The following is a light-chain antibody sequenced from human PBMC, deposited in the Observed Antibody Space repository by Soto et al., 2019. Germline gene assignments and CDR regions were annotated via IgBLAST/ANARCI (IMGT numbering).Light chain of an antibody. CDR1: QSVSSS. CDR2: DAS. Sequence: EIVLTQSPAILSMSPGERATLSCRASQSVSSSFAWYQQKHGQAPWLLIYDASTRATGVPARFNGSESGTDFTLTISSLEPEEFTVYYCKQRRYWPVTFGQGTKVEIK. CDR3: KQRRYWPVT. V-gene: IGKV3-11*01. J-gene: IGKJ1*01.